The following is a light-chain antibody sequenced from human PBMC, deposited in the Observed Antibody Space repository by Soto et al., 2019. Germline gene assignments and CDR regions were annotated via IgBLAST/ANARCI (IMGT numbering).Light chain of an antibody. J-gene: IGLJ3*02. V-gene: IGLV2-14*01. CDR3: ISYTSSSTPWV. Sequence: SALTQPASVSGSPGQSITISCTGTSSGVGGYNYVSWYQQHPGKAPKLMIYEVSNRPSGVSNRFSGSKSGNTASLTISGLQAEDEADYYCISYTSSSTPWVFGGGTQLTVL. CDR2: EVS. CDR1: SSGVGGYNY.